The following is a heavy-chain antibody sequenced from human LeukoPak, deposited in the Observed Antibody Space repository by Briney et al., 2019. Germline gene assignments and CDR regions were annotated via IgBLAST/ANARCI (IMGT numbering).Heavy chain of an antibody. Sequence: SGGSLRLSCAASGFTFSSYTMNWVRQPPGKGLEWVSNTGTSSTTIYYADSVKGRFTISRDNAKNSLYLQMNSLRAEDTAVYYCARGPRGSTAAYYYYYGMDVWGQGTTVTVSS. D-gene: IGHD3-10*01. J-gene: IGHJ6*02. V-gene: IGHV3-48*04. CDR2: TGTSSTTI. CDR3: ARGPRGSTAAYYYYYGMDV. CDR1: GFTFSSYT.